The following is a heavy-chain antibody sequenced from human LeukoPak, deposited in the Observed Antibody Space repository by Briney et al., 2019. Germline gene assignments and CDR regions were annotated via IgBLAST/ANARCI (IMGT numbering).Heavy chain of an antibody. D-gene: IGHD2-15*01. CDR2: IYTSGST. CDR3: AREAATTLAFDI. J-gene: IGHJ3*02. CDR1: GGSISSYY. V-gene: IGHV4-4*07. Sequence: SETLSLTCTVSGGSISSYYWSWIRQPAGKGLEWIGRIYTSGSTNYNPPLKSRVTMSVDTSKNQFSLKLSSVTAADTAVYYCAREAATTLAFDIWGQGTMVTVSS.